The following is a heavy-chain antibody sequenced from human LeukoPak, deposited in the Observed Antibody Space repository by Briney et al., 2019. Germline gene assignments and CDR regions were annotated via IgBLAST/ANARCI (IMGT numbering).Heavy chain of an antibody. CDR3: ARAHSSGWPHMFDP. CDR2: IYYSGST. V-gene: IGHV4-59*01. D-gene: IGHD6-19*01. Sequence: SETLSLTCTVSGGSISSYYWSWIRQPPGMGLEWIGYIYYSGSTNYNASLTNRVTISVDTSKNQFSLKVSSVTAADTAVYYCARAHSSGWPHMFDPWGQGTLVTVPS. CDR1: GGSISSYY. J-gene: IGHJ5*02.